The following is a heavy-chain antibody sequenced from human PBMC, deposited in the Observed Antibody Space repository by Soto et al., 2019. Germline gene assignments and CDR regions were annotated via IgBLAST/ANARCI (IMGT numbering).Heavy chain of an antibody. CDR3: ATDWGVGATRGPPENYYYMDV. Sequence: ASVKVSCKVSGYTLTELSMHWVRQAPGKGLEWMGGFDPEDGETIYAQKFQGRVTMTEDTSTDTAYMELSSLRSEDTAVYYCATDWGVGATRGPPENYYYMDVWGKGTTVTVSS. J-gene: IGHJ6*03. CDR1: GYTLTELS. V-gene: IGHV1-24*01. CDR2: FDPEDGET. D-gene: IGHD1-26*01.